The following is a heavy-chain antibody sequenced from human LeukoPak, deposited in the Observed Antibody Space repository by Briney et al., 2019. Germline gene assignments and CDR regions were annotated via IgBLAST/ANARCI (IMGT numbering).Heavy chain of an antibody. V-gene: IGHV4-59*01. CDR2: IYYSGGT. Sequence: SETLSLTCNVSGGSINSYYWSWIRQPPGEGREWIGYIYYSGGTNYNPSLKSRVTISVDTSKNQFSLNLSSVTAADTAVYYCARGPFNDFWSGYYDFWGQGTLVTVSS. D-gene: IGHD3-3*01. J-gene: IGHJ4*02. CDR3: ARGPFNDFWSGYYDF. CDR1: GGSINSYY.